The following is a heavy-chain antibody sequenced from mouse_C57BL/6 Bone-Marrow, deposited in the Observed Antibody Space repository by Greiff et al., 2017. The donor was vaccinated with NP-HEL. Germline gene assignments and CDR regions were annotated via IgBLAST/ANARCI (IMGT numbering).Heavy chain of an antibody. V-gene: IGHV1-76*01. J-gene: IGHJ3*01. CDR3: ARSPYYDYDVWFAY. Sequence: QVQLKESGAELVRPGASVKLSCKASGYTFTDYYINWVKQRPGQGLEWIARIYPGSGNTYYNEKFKGKATLTAEKSSSTAYMQLSSLTSEDSAVYFCARSPYYDYDVWFAYWGQGTLVTVSA. CDR2: IYPGSGNT. CDR1: GYTFTDYY. D-gene: IGHD2-4*01.